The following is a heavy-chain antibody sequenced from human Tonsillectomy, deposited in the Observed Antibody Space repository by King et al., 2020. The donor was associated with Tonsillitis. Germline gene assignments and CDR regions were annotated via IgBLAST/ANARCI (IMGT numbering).Heavy chain of an antibody. CDR3: AKARGDRSGCPIFDY. D-gene: IGHD6-19*01. Sequence: VQLVESGGGLVQPGGSLRLSCAASGFTFSNFGMNWVRQAPGKGLEWVSIIHRRGSPTYYGDSVKGRFTISRDDSKNTLYLQMNSLRDEDTAVYYCAKARGDRSGCPIFDYWGQGILVTVSS. CDR2: IHRRGSPT. J-gene: IGHJ4*02. V-gene: IGHV3-23*03. CDR1: GFTFSNFG.